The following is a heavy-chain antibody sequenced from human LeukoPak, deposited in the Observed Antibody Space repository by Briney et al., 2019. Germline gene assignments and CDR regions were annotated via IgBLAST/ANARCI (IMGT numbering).Heavy chain of an antibody. CDR1: GFTFSSYS. CDR2: TSYDGSNK. J-gene: IGHJ4*02. CDR3: ARATNYYYDNSGYAPDFDY. D-gene: IGHD3-22*01. V-gene: IGHV3-30*04. Sequence: PGGSLRLSCAASGFTFSSYSMHWVRRAPGKGLEWVALTSYDGSNKYHAASVKGRFTISRDNSKNTLYLQMNSLRAEDTAVYYCARATNYYYDNSGYAPDFDYWGQGTLVTVSS.